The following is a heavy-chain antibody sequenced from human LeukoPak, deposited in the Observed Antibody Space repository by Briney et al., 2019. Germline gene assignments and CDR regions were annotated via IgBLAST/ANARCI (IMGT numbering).Heavy chain of an antibody. CDR3: ARGKWYYYDSSDPHNWFDP. J-gene: IGHJ5*02. Sequence: PSQTLSLTCTVSGVSISSGGYYWSWIRQHPGKGLEWIGYIYYSGSTYYNPSLKSRVTISVDTSKNQFSLKLSSVTAADTAVYYCARGKWYYYDSSDPHNWFDPWGQGTLVTVSS. D-gene: IGHD3-22*01. V-gene: IGHV4-31*03. CDR1: GVSISSGGYY. CDR2: IYYSGST.